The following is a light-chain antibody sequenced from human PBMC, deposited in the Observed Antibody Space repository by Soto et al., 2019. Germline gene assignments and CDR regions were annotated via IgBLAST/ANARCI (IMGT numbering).Light chain of an antibody. CDR2: GAS. CDR3: QQYNNWPQT. J-gene: IGKJ2*01. V-gene: IGKV3-15*01. Sequence: EIVMTQSPVTLSVSPGERATLSCRASQSVSSKLAWYQQKPGQAPRLLIYGASTSATGIPPRFSGSGSWTEFTLSISSLQSEDFAVYYCQQYNNWPQTFGQGTKLEIK. CDR1: QSVSSK.